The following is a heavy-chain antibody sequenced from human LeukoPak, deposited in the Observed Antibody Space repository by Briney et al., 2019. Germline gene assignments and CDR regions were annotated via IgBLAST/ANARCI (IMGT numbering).Heavy chain of an antibody. V-gene: IGHV4-34*01. J-gene: IGHJ4*02. CDR1: GGSFSGYY. Sequence: SETLSLTCAVYGGSFSGYYWSWIRQPPGKGLEWIGEINHSGSTNYNPSLKSRVTISVDTSKNQFSLKLSSVTAADTAVYYCARDGARVGWLQSFNFDYWGQGTLVTVSS. D-gene: IGHD5-24*01. CDR2: INHSGST. CDR3: ARDGARVGWLQSFNFDY.